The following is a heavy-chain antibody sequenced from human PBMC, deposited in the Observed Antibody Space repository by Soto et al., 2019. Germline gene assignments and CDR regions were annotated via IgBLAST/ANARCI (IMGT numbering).Heavy chain of an antibody. D-gene: IGHD6-19*01. CDR3: SRAGGLGAVAVDY. Sequence: QLQLQESGSGLVKPSQTLSLTCAVSGGSISSGGYSWSWIRQPPGKGLEWIGYIYHSGSTYYNPSLKSRVTISVDRSKNQFSLKLRSVTAADTAVYYCSRAGGLGAVAVDYWGQGTLVTVSS. J-gene: IGHJ4*02. V-gene: IGHV4-30-2*01. CDR2: IYHSGST. CDR1: GGSISSGGYS.